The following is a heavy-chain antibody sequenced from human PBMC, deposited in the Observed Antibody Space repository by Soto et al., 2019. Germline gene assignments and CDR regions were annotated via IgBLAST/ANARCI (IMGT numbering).Heavy chain of an antibody. CDR1: GGTFSSYA. CDR3: ARDLSGITGTSRPYYYYGMDV. J-gene: IGHJ6*02. Sequence: QVQLVQSGAEVKKPGSSVKVSCKASGGTFSSYAISWVRQAPGQGLEWMGGIIPIFGTANYAQKFQGRVTITAAEYTSRAYMELSSMRSEDTAVYYCARDLSGITGTSRPYYYYGMDVWGQGTTVTVSS. V-gene: IGHV1-69*01. D-gene: IGHD1-7*01. CDR2: IIPIFGTA.